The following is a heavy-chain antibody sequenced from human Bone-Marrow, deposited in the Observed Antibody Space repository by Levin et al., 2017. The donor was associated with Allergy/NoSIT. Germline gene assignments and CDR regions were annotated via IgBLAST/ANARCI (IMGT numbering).Heavy chain of an antibody. V-gene: IGHV3-30-3*01. CDR2: ISYDGSNK. D-gene: IGHD3-9*01. Sequence: GGSLRLSCAASGFTFSSYAMHWVRQAPGKGLEWVAVISYDGSNKYYADSVKGRFTISRDNSKNTLYLQMNSLRAEDTAVYYCARGPIDILTGYYTDLDYWGQGTLVTVSS. CDR3: ARGPIDILTGYYTDLDY. J-gene: IGHJ4*02. CDR1: GFTFSSYA.